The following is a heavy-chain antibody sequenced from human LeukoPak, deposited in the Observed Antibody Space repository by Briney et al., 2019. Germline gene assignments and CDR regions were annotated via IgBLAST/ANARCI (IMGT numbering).Heavy chain of an antibody. D-gene: IGHD2-2*01. CDR2: IYSGGST. J-gene: IGHJ5*02. V-gene: IGHV3-53*01. CDR3: AREAVYCSSTSCFYWFDP. CDR1: GFTVSSNY. Sequence: PGGSLRPSCAASGFTVSSNYMSWVRQAPGKGLEWVSVIYSGGSTYYADSVKGRFTISRDNSKNTLYLQMNSLRAEDTAVYYCAREAVYCSSTSCFYWFDPWGQGTLVTVSS.